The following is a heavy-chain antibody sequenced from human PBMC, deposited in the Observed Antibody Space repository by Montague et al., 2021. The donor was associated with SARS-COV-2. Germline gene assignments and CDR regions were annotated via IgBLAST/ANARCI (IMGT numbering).Heavy chain of an antibody. D-gene: IGHD1-26*01. CDR2: IIHTGGT. V-gene: IGHV4-4*02. CDR1: GDSISTDNW. CDR3: ARRGSGRSDLAY. Sequence: SETLSLTCVVSGDSISTDNWWSGGLLHPGKGLEGGVGIIHTGGTKYNRSLNSRGSMSFDKSSNQFSLRLPSVTAADTAIYYCARRGSGRSDLAYWGQGTLAPAPS. J-gene: IGHJ4*02.